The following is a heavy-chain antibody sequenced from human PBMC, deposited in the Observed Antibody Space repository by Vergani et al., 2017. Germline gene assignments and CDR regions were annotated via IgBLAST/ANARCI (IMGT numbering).Heavy chain of an antibody. Sequence: QVQLQQWGAGLLKPSETLSLTCAVYGGSFSGYYWSWIRQPPGKGLEWIGEINHSGSTNYNPSLKSRVTISVDTSKNQFSLKLSSVTAADTAVYYCARGKDYDMLTGYYDAFDIWGQGTMVTVSS. D-gene: IGHD3-9*01. CDR2: INHSGST. V-gene: IGHV4-34*01. J-gene: IGHJ3*02. CDR3: ARGKDYDMLTGYYDAFDI. CDR1: GGSFSGYY.